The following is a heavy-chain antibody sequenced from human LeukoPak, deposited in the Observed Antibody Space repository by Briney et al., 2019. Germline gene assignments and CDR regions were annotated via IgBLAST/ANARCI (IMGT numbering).Heavy chain of an antibody. CDR2: MNPNSDNA. D-gene: IGHD5-18*01. J-gene: IGHJ4*02. V-gene: IGHV1-8*01. CDR3: ARNVRDTGAFDY. CDR1: GYTFTSYD. Sequence: ASVTVSCTASGYTFTSYDINWVRQAPGQGLEWMGWMNPNSDNAGYAQKFQGRVTMTRNPSISTAYMELSSLRFEDTAVYYCARNVRDTGAFDYWGQGTLVTVSS.